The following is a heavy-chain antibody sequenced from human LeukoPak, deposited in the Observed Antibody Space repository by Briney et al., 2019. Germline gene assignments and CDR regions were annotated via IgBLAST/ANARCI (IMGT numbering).Heavy chain of an antibody. CDR2: IIPIFGTA. V-gene: IGHV1-69*13. CDR1: GYTFTSYG. Sequence: SVKVSCKASGYTFTSYGISWVRQAPGQGLEWMGGIIPIFGTANYAQKFQGRVTITADESTSTAYMELSSLRAEDTAVYYCARGGIIVVVRPLDVWGKGTTVTVSS. J-gene: IGHJ6*04. CDR3: ARGGIIVVVRPLDV. D-gene: IGHD3-22*01.